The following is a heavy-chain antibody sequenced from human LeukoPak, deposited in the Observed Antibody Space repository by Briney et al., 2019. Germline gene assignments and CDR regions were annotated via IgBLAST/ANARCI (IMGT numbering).Heavy chain of an antibody. D-gene: IGHD2-2*01. V-gene: IGHV4-38-2*02. CDR1: GYSISSGYY. CDR3: AKGYCSSTSCHQYY. Sequence: PSETLSLTCTVSGYSISSGYYWGWIRQPPGKGLEWIGSIYHSGSTYYNPSLKSRVTISVDTSKNQFSLKLSSVTAADTAVYYCAKGYCSSTSCHQYYWGQGTLVTVSS. CDR2: IYHSGST. J-gene: IGHJ4*02.